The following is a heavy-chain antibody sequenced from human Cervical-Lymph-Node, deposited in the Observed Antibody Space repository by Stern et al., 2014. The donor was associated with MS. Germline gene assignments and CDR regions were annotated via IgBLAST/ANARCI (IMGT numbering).Heavy chain of an antibody. CDR2: IWYDGSNT. Sequence: VQLVESGGGVVQPGRSLRLSCAASGFTFSSYGMHWVRQAPGQGLEWVAVIWYDGSNTYYADSVKGRFTISRDNFKKKLYMQLNSLRAEATAVYYWARSSTPSPYYYYGMDFWGQGTPVTVSS. CDR1: GFTFSSYG. CDR3: ARSSTPSPYYYYGMDF. V-gene: IGHV3-33*01. D-gene: IGHD2-2*01. J-gene: IGHJ6*02.